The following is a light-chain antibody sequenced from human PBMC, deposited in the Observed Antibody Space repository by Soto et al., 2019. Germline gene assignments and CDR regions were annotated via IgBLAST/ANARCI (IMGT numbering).Light chain of an antibody. CDR2: GAS. Sequence: EVGLTQSPGTLSLSPGERATLSCRASQSVAANYLAWYQQKRGQAPRLLIYGASSRATGIPDRFSGSGSGPDVTLTISRLEPEDFSVYYCHQYGTAPLTFGPGTKVDIK. J-gene: IGKJ3*01. V-gene: IGKV3-20*01. CDR1: QSVAANY. CDR3: HQYGTAPLT.